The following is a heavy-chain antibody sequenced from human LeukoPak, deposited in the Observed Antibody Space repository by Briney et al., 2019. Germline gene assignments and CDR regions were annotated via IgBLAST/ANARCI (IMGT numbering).Heavy chain of an antibody. Sequence: GASVKVSCKASGGTFSSYAISWVRQALGQGLEWMGRIIPILGIANYAQKFQGRVTITADKSTSTAYMELSSLRSEDTAVYYCAREPYYYGSGSQRYYYGMDVWGQGTTVTVSS. V-gene: IGHV1-69*04. CDR2: IIPILGIA. CDR3: AREPYYYGSGSQRYYYGMDV. CDR1: GGTFSSYA. J-gene: IGHJ6*02. D-gene: IGHD3-10*01.